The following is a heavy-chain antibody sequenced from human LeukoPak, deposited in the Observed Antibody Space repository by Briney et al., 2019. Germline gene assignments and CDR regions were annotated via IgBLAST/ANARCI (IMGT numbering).Heavy chain of an antibody. J-gene: IGHJ4*02. Sequence: PGGSLRLSCAASGFTVSSNYMSWVRQAPGNGLEWVSVIYSGGSTYYADSVKGRFTISRDNSKNTLYLQMNSLRAEDTAVYYCVRGDYGDYTLFDYWGQGTLVTVSS. CDR2: IYSGGST. V-gene: IGHV3-53*01. CDR3: VRGDYGDYTLFDY. D-gene: IGHD4-17*01. CDR1: GFTVSSNY.